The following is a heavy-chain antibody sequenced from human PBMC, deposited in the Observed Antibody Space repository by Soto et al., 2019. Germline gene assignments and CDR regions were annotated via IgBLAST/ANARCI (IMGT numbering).Heavy chain of an antibody. J-gene: IGHJ6*02. Sequence: ASVKVSCKVSGYTLTELSMHWVRQAPGKGXEWMGGFDPEDGETIYAQKFQGRVTMTEDTSTDTAYMELSSLRSEDTAVYYCATDYCGGDCYSDYYGMDVWGQGTTVTVSS. CDR3: ATDYCGGDCYSDYYGMDV. CDR1: GYTLTELS. V-gene: IGHV1-24*01. CDR2: FDPEDGET. D-gene: IGHD2-21*02.